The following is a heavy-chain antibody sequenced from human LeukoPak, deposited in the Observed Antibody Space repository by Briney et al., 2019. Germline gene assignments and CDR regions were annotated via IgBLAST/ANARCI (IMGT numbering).Heavy chain of an antibody. CDR1: GYTFTSYG. CDR2: ISAYNGNT. V-gene: IGHV1-18*01. J-gene: IGHJ4*02. Sequence: GASVKVSCKASGYTFTSYGISWVRQAPGQGLEWMGWISAYNGNTNYAQKLQGRVTMTTDTSTSTAYMELRSLRSDDTAVYYCARASITIFGVVIADHDYWGQGTLVTVSS. CDR3: ARASITIFGVVIADHDY. D-gene: IGHD3-3*01.